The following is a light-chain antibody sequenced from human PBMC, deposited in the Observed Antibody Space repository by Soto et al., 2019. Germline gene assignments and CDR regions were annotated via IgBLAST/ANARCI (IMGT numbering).Light chain of an antibody. CDR2: KAS. CDR1: QSISSW. V-gene: IGKV1-5*03. J-gene: IGKJ1*01. CDR3: QQYNDSPWT. Sequence: DIQMTQSPSTLSASVGDRVIITCRASQSISSWVAWYQQKPGKAPKLLIYKASSLERGVPSRFGGSGSGTEFTLTISSLQPDDFAAYYCQQYNDSPWTFGQGTKVEIK.